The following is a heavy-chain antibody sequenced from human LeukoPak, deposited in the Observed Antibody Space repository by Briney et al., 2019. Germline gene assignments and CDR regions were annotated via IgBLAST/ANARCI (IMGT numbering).Heavy chain of an antibody. CDR2: IIPIFGTA. Sequence: SVKVSCKASGGTFSSYAISWVRQAPGQGLEWMGGIIPIFGTANYAQKFQGRVTITADESTSTAYMELSSLRSEDTAVYYCARGEWVAAAGTVSFDYWGQGTLVTVSS. V-gene: IGHV1-69*13. CDR3: ARGEWVAAAGTVSFDY. J-gene: IGHJ4*02. CDR1: GGTFSSYA. D-gene: IGHD6-13*01.